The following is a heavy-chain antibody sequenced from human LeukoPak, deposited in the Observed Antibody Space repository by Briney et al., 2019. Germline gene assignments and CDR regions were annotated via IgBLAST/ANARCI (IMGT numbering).Heavy chain of an antibody. CDR2: IKGDGNT. J-gene: IGHJ1*01. Sequence: GGSLRPSCAASGFTFSSYWMHWVRQAPGKGLVWVSRIKGDGNTNYADSVKGRFTISRDNAKNTVSVQMNSLRAEDTGVYYCARAPSEIGGYYPEYFRHWGQGTLVTVSS. V-gene: IGHV3-74*01. CDR3: ARAPSEIGGYYPEYFRH. D-gene: IGHD3-22*01. CDR1: GFTFSSYW.